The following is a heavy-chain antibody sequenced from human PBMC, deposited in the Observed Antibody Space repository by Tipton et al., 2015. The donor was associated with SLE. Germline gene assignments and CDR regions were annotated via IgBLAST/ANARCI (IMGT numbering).Heavy chain of an antibody. V-gene: IGHV4-59*01. J-gene: IGHJ5*02. D-gene: IGHD6-6*01. CDR3: ARDPSSSAYNWFDP. CDR1: GGSISSYY. CDR2: IYTSGST. Sequence: TLSLTCTVSGGSISSYYWSWIRQPPGKGLEWIGYIYTSGSTNYNPSLKSRVTISVDTSKNQFSLKLSSVTAADTAVYYCARDPSSSAYNWFDPWGQGTLVTVSS.